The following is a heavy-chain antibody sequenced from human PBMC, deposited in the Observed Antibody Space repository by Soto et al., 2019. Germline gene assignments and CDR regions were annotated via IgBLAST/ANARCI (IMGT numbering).Heavy chain of an antibody. Sequence: EVQLVESGGGLVQPGGSLRLSCAASGFTFSSYWMSWVRQAPGKGPEWVATIKQDGSEKYYVDSVRGRFTISRDNAKNSMYVQMDSLRAEDTAVYYCARARYRTLTDFWGQGTLVTVSS. CDR3: ARARYRTLTDF. CDR1: GFTFSSYW. D-gene: IGHD3-16*02. V-gene: IGHV3-7*03. J-gene: IGHJ4*02. CDR2: IKQDGSEK.